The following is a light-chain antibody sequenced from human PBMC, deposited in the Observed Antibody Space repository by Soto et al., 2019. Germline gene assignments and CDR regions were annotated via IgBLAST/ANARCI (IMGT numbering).Light chain of an antibody. CDR3: QKYFSAPWT. Sequence: DIQMTQSPSSLSASVGDRVTITCRASQAIRNSLAWYQQKPGKVPKLLIYAASTLQSGVPSRFSGSGSGTDFTLTISSLQPEDVATYYCQKYFSAPWTFGPGTKVEVK. J-gene: IGKJ1*01. V-gene: IGKV1-27*01. CDR2: AAS. CDR1: QAIRNS.